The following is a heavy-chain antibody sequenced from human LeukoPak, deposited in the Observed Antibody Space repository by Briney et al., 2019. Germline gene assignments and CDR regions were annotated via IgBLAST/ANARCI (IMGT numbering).Heavy chain of an antibody. D-gene: IGHD2-8*01. J-gene: IGHJ6*03. Sequence: ASVKVPCKASGYTFTSYDINWVRQATGQGLEWMGWMNPNSGNTGYAQKFQGRVTMTRNTSISTAYMELSSLRSEDTAVYYCAKNGLIRTYYYYYMDVWGKGTTVTVSS. CDR2: MNPNSGNT. V-gene: IGHV1-8*01. CDR1: GYTFTSYD. CDR3: AKNGLIRTYYYYYMDV.